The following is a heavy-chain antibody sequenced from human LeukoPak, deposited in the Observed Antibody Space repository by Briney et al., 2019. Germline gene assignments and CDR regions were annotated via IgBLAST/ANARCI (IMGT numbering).Heavy chain of an antibody. CDR1: GYTFTSYY. V-gene: IGHV1-46*01. CDR3: AREWVATYYYDSSGLEWFDP. CDR2: INPSGGST. J-gene: IGHJ5*02. Sequence: ASVKVSCKASGYTFTSYYMHWVRQAPGQGLEWMGIINPSGGSTSYAQKFQGRVTMTRDTSTSTVYMELSSLRSEDTAVYYCAREWVATYYYDSSGLEWFDPWGQGTLVTVSS. D-gene: IGHD3-22*01.